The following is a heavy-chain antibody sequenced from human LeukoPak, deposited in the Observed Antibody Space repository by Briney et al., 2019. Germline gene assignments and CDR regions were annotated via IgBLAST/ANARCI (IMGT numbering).Heavy chain of an antibody. Sequence: GGPLRLSCAPSGLTFSDYALIWLRQARGRALEGISAIRGTGGNTYYAVSEEGRCTISRDNSRNTVYLQMNILRAEDTALYFCGKDPNGDYVGAFDFWGPGTMVTVSS. CDR2: IRGTGGNT. V-gene: IGHV3-23*01. D-gene: IGHD4-17*01. CDR3: GKDPNGDYVGAFDF. CDR1: GLTFSDYA. J-gene: IGHJ3*01.